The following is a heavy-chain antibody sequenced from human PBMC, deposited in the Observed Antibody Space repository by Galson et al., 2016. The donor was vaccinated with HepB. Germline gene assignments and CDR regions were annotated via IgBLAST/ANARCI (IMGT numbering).Heavy chain of an antibody. CDR3: AKGNIVQVPAAPYA. CDR2: ISGSGDTT. D-gene: IGHD2-2*01. Sequence: LRLSCAASGFTFSNYAMSWVCQAPGKGLEWVSSISGSGDTTYDADAVRGRFTISRDNSRNTLSLQMDSLRAEDSAIYYCAKGNIVQVPAAPYAWGQGALVTVSS. V-gene: IGHV3-23*01. J-gene: IGHJ5*02. CDR1: GFTFSNYA.